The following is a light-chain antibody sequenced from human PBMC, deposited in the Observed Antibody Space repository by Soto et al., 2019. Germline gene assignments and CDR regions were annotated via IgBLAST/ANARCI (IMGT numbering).Light chain of an antibody. CDR3: QQYNNWWT. CDR1: QSVSSN. V-gene: IGKV3-15*01. Sequence: EILLTQYPGTLSLSPGERATLSCRASQSVSSNLAWYKQKPGQAPRLLIYGASTRATGIPARLSGSGSGTEFTLTISSMKSEDFAVYYCQQYNNWWTFGHGTKVDIK. J-gene: IGKJ1*01. CDR2: GAS.